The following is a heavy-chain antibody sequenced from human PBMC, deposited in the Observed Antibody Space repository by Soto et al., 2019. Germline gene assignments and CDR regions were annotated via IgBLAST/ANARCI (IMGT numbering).Heavy chain of an antibody. Sequence: QEQLVQSGAEVKKPGTSVKVSSKASGATFSTNAITWVRQAPGKGLRWMGGINPTLGTTNHAQKFQGRLTITADKSTTTAYMELSSLRSDGTAVYYCARSYSFGGVISPTSDYWGQGTLVTVSS. D-gene: IGHD3-16*02. CDR3: ARSYSFGGVISPTSDY. CDR1: GATFSTNA. J-gene: IGHJ4*02. CDR2: INPTLGTT. V-gene: IGHV1-69*06.